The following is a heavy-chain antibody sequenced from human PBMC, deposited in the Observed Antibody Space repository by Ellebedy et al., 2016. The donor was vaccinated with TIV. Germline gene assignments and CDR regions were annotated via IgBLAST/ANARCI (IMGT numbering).Heavy chain of an antibody. D-gene: IGHD2-8*01. V-gene: IGHV2-5*01. Sequence: SGPTLVKPTQTLTLTCTFSGFSLSTSGLSVGWVRQPPGKALEWLTFIYWNDDKRYSPSLKTRLTIAKDTSKNQVVLTMTNMDPVDTATYYCAHSRRDIVLMVYDADNWFDPWGQGTLVTISS. CDR1: GFSLSTSGLS. J-gene: IGHJ5*02. CDR2: IYWNDDK. CDR3: AHSRRDIVLMVYDADNWFDP.